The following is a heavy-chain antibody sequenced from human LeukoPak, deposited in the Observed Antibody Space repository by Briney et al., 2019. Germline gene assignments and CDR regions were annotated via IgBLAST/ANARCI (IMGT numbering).Heavy chain of an antibody. CDR3: ARGRGNSSSWYWDY. J-gene: IGHJ4*02. CDR1: GFTFSSYW. CDR2: IKQDGSEK. D-gene: IGHD6-13*01. V-gene: IGHV3-7*01. Sequence: GGSLRLSCAASGFTFSSYWMTWVRQAPGKWLEWVANIKQDGSEKYYVDSAKGRFTISRDNGKKSLYLQMNSLRVGDTAVYYCARGRGNSSSWYWDYWGQGTLVTVSS.